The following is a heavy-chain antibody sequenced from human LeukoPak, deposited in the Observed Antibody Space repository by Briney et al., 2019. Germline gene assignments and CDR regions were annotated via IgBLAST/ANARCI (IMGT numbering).Heavy chain of an antibody. D-gene: IGHD3-3*01. CDR2: IYYSGST. CDR1: GGSISSYY. V-gene: IGHV4-59*12. J-gene: IGHJ4*02. CDR3: ARRLKYYDFWRGGYYFDY. Sequence: SETLSLTCTVSGGSISSYYWSWIRQPPGKGLEWIGYIYYSGSTNYNPSLKSRVTISVDTSKNQFSLKLSSVTAADTAVYYCARRLKYYDFWRGGYYFDYWGQGTLVTVSS.